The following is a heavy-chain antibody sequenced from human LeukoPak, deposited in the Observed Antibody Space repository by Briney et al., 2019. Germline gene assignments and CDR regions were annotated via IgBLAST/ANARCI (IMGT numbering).Heavy chain of an antibody. CDR1: GYSISSAYY. CDR2: FYHSGGT. V-gene: IGHV4-38-2*02. D-gene: IGHD3-10*01. J-gene: IGHJ5*02. Sequence: SETLSLTCSVSGYSISSAYYWGWIRQPPGKGLEWIGSFYHSGGTYYNLSLKSRVTISVDTSKNQFSLKLSSVTAADTAIYYCARDRGISVWFDPWGQGTLVTVSS. CDR3: ARDRGISVWFDP.